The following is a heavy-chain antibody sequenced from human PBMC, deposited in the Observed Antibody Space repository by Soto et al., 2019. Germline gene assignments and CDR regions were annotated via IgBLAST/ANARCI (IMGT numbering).Heavy chain of an antibody. Sequence: QLQLQESGPGLVKPSETLSLTCTVSGGSISSSSYYWGWIRQPPGKGLEWIGSIYYSGSTYYNPSLKSRVTTAVATPKNQFSPTLSPVTAADTAVYYCARLVYDRSGYRPGWGQGTLVTVSS. CDR2: IYYSGST. V-gene: IGHV4-39*01. CDR1: GGSISSSSYY. D-gene: IGHD3-22*01. CDR3: ARLVYDRSGYRPG. J-gene: IGHJ4*02.